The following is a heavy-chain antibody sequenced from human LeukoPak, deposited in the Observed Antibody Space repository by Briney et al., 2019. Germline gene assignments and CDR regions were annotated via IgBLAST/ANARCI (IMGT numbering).Heavy chain of an antibody. D-gene: IGHD1-26*01. CDR3: ARDQSGSYPD. CDR1: GGSISTYY. J-gene: IGHJ4*02. V-gene: IGHV4-4*07. CDR2: IYSTGSA. Sequence: PSETLSLTCTVSGGSISTYYWSWIRQPAGKGLDWIGRIYSTGSANYNPSLKSRVTMSVDTSKNQFSLKLTSVTAADTAVYYCARDQSGSYPDWGQGTLVTVSS.